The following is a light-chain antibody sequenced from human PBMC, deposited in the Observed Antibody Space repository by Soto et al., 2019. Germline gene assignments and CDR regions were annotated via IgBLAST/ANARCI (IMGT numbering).Light chain of an antibody. CDR2: DAS. CDR1: QSVRSER. CDR3: QQYGSSGT. Sequence: EIVLTQSPDTLSLSPGERPTLSCRASQSVRSERLAWYQQKRGQAPTLLIFDASNRATGIPDRFSGSGSGTDFTLTISRLEPEDFAVYYCQQYGSSGTFVQGTKVDIK. V-gene: IGKV3-20*01. J-gene: IGKJ1*01.